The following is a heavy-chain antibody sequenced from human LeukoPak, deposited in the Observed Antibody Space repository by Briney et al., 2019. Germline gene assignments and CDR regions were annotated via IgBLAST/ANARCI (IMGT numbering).Heavy chain of an antibody. Sequence: GGSLRLSCAASGFTFSTYTMNWVRQAPGKGLEWVLSISRRSTYIYYADSVKGRFTISRDRVKNSLYLQMNSLRAEDTAMYYCVRAPPYCGGDCSDWYFDLWGRGTLVTVSS. CDR3: VRAPPYCGGDCSDWYFDL. CDR2: ISRRSTYI. CDR1: GFTFSTYT. D-gene: IGHD2-21*02. J-gene: IGHJ2*01. V-gene: IGHV3-21*01.